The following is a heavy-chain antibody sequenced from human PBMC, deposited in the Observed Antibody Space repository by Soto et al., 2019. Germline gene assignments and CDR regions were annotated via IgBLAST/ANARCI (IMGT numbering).Heavy chain of an antibody. Sequence: EVQLVESGGGLVKPGGSLRLSCAASGFTFSSYSMNWVRQAPGKGLEWVSSISSSSSYIYYADSVKGRFTISRDNAKNSLYLQMNSLRAEDTAVYYCARGTREDIVLMVYASAPRWFDPWGQGTLVTVSS. CDR2: ISSSSSYI. CDR3: ARGTREDIVLMVYASAPRWFDP. V-gene: IGHV3-21*01. D-gene: IGHD2-8*01. J-gene: IGHJ5*02. CDR1: GFTFSSYS.